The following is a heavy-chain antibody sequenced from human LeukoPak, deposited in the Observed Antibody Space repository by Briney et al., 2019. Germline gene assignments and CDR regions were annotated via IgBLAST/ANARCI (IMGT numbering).Heavy chain of an antibody. Sequence: ASVKVSCKASGGTFSSYAISWVRQAPEQGLEWMGWINTNTGNPTYAQGFTGRFVFSLDTSVSTAYLQISSLKAEDTAVYYCARGSYYDFWSGYRRGRGFWFDPWGQGTLVTVSS. CDR3: ARGSYYDFWSGYRRGRGFWFDP. D-gene: IGHD3-3*01. J-gene: IGHJ5*02. CDR1: GGTFSSYA. CDR2: INTNTGNP. V-gene: IGHV7-4-1*02.